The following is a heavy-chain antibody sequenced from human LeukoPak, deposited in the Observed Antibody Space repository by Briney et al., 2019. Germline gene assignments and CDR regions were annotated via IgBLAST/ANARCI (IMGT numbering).Heavy chain of an antibody. Sequence: SETLSLTCTVSGGSISSSSYYWGWIRQPPGKGLEWIGSIYHSGSTYYNPSLKSRVTISVDTSKNQFSLKLSSVTAADTAVYYCARVDDSSGYLADWGQGTLVTVSS. CDR2: IYHSGST. J-gene: IGHJ4*02. CDR1: GGSISSSSYY. CDR3: ARVDDSSGYLAD. D-gene: IGHD3-22*01. V-gene: IGHV4-39*07.